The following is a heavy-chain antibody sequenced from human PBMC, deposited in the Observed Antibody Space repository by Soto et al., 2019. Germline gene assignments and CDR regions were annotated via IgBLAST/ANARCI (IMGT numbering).Heavy chain of an antibody. CDR1: GGSISSGGYY. V-gene: IGHV4-31*03. Sequence: PSETLSLTCTVSGGSISSGGYYWSWIRQHPGKGLEWIGYIYYSGSTYYNPSLKSRVTISVDTSKNQFSLKLSSVTAADTAVYYCARAKETVYYYDSSGYGIDYWGQGTLVTVSS. D-gene: IGHD3-22*01. J-gene: IGHJ4*02. CDR3: ARAKETVYYYDSSGYGIDY. CDR2: IYYSGST.